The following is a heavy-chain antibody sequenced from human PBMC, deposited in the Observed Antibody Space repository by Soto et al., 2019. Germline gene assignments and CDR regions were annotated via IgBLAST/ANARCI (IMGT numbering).Heavy chain of an antibody. Sequence: SETLSLTCAVSGGSISRGGYSWSWIRQPPGKGLEWIGYIYHTGSTCYNPSLKSRVTMSVDTSKNHFSLKVNSVTAADTALYYCARQGFGQLHGLVDVWGPGTTVTVSS. J-gene: IGHJ6*02. CDR3: ARQGFGQLHGLVDV. CDR1: GGSISRGGYS. CDR2: IYHTGST. V-gene: IGHV4-30-2*01. D-gene: IGHD2-21*01.